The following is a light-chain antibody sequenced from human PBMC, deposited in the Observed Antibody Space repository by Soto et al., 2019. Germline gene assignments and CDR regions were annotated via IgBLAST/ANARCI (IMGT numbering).Light chain of an antibody. J-gene: IGKJ2*01. CDR2: GAS. CDR1: QSVSSSS. V-gene: IGKV3-20*01. Sequence: EIVLTQSPGTLSLSPGERATLSCRASQSVSSSSLAWYQQKPGQAPRLLIYGASSRATGIPDRFSGSGSGTDFTLTTSRLEPEDFAVFYCQQYGSSPYTFGQGPKLEIK. CDR3: QQYGSSPYT.